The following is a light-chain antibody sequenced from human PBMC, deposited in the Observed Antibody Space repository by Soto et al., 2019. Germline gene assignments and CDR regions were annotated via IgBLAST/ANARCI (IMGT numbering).Light chain of an antibody. V-gene: IGLV2-14*01. CDR3: SSFSATTTTTVV. CDR2: EVS. CDR1: SSDVGAYKY. Sequence: QSALTQPASVSGSPGQSITISCTGTSSDVGAYKYVSWDQQHPGKAPKLIIYEVSNRPSGVPNRFSASKSGNTASLTISGLQTEDEADYFCSSFSATTTTTVVFGGGTKRTVL. J-gene: IGLJ2*01.